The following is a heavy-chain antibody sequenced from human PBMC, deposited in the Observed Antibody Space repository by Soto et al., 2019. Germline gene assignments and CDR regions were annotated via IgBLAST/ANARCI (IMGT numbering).Heavy chain of an antibody. CDR1: GFTFSSYS. CDR3: ARDLGSYYFPRCADY. D-gene: IGHD1-26*01. Sequence: PGGSLRLSCAASGFTFSSYSMNWVRQAPGKGLEWVSYISSSSSTIYYADSVKGRFTISRDNAKNSLYLQMNSLRDEDTAVYYCARDLGSYYFPRCADYWGQGTLVTVSS. CDR2: ISSSSSTI. V-gene: IGHV3-48*02. J-gene: IGHJ4*02.